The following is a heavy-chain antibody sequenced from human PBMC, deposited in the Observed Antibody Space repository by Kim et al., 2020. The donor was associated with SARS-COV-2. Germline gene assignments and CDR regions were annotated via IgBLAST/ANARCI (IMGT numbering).Heavy chain of an antibody. Sequence: GGSLRLSCAASGFTFSTYVMAWVRQAPGKGLEWVSAIAGSGDNINYADSVKGRFTISRDNSKNTLYLQMNTLRAGDTAAYFCARGVYDSSGYFFGYWGQGTPVTVSS. CDR1: GFTFSTYV. CDR3: ARGVYDSSGYFFGY. J-gene: IGHJ4*02. D-gene: IGHD3-22*01. V-gene: IGHV3-23*01. CDR2: IAGSGDNI.